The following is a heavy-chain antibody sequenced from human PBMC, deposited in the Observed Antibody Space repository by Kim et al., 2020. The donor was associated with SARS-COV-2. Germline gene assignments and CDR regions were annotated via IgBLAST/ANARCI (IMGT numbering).Heavy chain of an antibody. J-gene: IGHJ4*02. D-gene: IGHD4-17*01. Sequence: GGSLRLSCAASGFTFSNYWMHWVRQAPGKGLEWVSHIKTDGSSSNYAGSLKGRFTISRDNAKSTIYLQINSLRAEATAVYYCTRSDGVNSLFAYWGQGTL. CDR3: TRSDGVNSLFAY. CDR1: GFTFSNYW. CDR2: IKTDGSSS. V-gene: IGHV3-74*01.